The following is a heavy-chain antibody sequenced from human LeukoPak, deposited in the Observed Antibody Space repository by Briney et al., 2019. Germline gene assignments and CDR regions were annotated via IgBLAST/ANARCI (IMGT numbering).Heavy chain of an antibody. CDR2: IYHSGST. V-gene: IGHV4-38-2*01. Sequence: SETLSLTCAVSGYSISSGYYWGWIRQPPGKGLEWIGSIYHSGSTYYNPSLKSRVTISVDTSKNQFSLKLSSVTAADTAVYYCARAYYYGSRAFDIWGQGTMVTVSS. J-gene: IGHJ3*02. CDR1: GYSISSGYY. CDR3: ARAYYYGSRAFDI. D-gene: IGHD3-10*01.